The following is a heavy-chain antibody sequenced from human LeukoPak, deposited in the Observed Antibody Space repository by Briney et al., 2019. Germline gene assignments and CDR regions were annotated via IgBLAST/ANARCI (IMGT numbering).Heavy chain of an antibody. CDR1: GGCISSGSYY. D-gene: IGHD3-22*01. CDR3: AREVYDSSGYYLDY. V-gene: IGHV4-61*02. CDR2: IYTSGST. Sequence: PSETLSLTCTVSGGCISSGSYYWSWIRQPAGKGLEWSGRIYTSGSTNYNPSLKSRVTISVDTSKNQFSLKLSSVTAADTAVYYCAREVYDSSGYYLDYWGQRTLVTVSS. J-gene: IGHJ4*02.